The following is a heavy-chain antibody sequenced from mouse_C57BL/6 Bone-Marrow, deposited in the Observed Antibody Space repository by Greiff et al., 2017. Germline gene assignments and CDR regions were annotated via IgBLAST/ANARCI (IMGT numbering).Heavy chain of an antibody. CDR1: GYTFTSYG. CDR2: IYPRSGNT. Sequence: QVQLQQSGAELARPGASVKLSCKASGYTFTSYGISWVKQSTGQGLEWIGEIYPRSGNTYYNEKFKGKATLTADKSSSTAYMELRSLTSEDSAVYFCARGGRRRGNAMDYWGQGTSVTVSS. V-gene: IGHV1-81*01. J-gene: IGHJ4*01. CDR3: ARGGRRRGNAMDY. D-gene: IGHD1-1*01.